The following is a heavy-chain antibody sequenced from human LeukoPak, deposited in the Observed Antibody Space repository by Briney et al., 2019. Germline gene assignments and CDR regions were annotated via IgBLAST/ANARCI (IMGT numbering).Heavy chain of an antibody. Sequence: GGSLRLSCAASGFTFSSYEMNWVRQAPGKGLEWVSYISSSGGAIYYADPVKGRFSISRDNAKNSLYLQMNRLRAEDTAVYYCARDGYDVLTGNQALFDYWGQGTLVTVSS. CDR3: ARDGYDVLTGNQALFDY. CDR2: ISSSGGAI. CDR1: GFTFSSYE. J-gene: IGHJ4*02. D-gene: IGHD3-9*01. V-gene: IGHV3-48*03.